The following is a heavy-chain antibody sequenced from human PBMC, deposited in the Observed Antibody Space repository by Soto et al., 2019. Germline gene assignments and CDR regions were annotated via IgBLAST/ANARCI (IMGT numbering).Heavy chain of an antibody. CDR3: ARGLYSGYDLPPVHFDY. Sequence: QVQLVQSGAEVKKPGSSVKVSCKASGGTFSSYAISWVRQAPGQGLEWMGGIIPIFGTANYAQKFQGRVTITADKSTSTAYMELSSLRSEDTAVYYCARGLYSGYDLPPVHFDYWGQGTLVTVSS. CDR2: IIPIFGTA. V-gene: IGHV1-69*06. D-gene: IGHD5-12*01. CDR1: GGTFSSYA. J-gene: IGHJ4*02.